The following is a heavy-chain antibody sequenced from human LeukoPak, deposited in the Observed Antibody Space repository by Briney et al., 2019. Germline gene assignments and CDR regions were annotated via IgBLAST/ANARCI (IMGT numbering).Heavy chain of an antibody. CDR2: IIPIFGTA. J-gene: IGHJ6*02. Sequence: ASVTVSCKASGGTFSSYAISWVRQAPGQGLEWMGGIIPIFGTANYAQEFQGRVTITADESTSTAYMELSSLRSEDTAVYYCARALFSGSSWLYYYYGMDVWGQGTTVTVSS. D-gene: IGHD6-13*01. CDR1: GGTFSSYA. CDR3: ARALFSGSSWLYYYYGMDV. V-gene: IGHV1-69*13.